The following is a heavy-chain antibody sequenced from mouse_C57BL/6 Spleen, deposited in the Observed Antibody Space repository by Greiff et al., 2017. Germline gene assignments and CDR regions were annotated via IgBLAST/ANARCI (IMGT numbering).Heavy chain of an antibody. CDR1: GYTFTSYW. CDR2: IDPSDSYT. D-gene: IGHD1-1*01. Sequence: QVQLQQPGAELVRPGTSVKLSCKASGYTFTSYWMHWVKQRPGQGLEWIGVIDPSDSYTNYNQKFKGKATLTVDTSSSTAYMQLSSLTSEDSAVYYCARWSSYDYWGKGTTLTVSS. V-gene: IGHV1-59*01. J-gene: IGHJ2*01. CDR3: ARWSSYDY.